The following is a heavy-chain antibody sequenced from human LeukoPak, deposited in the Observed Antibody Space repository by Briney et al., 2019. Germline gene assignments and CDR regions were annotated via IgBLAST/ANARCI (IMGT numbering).Heavy chain of an antibody. V-gene: IGHV3-48*04. CDR3: ARAARGIVVVPAAIDYYYYMDV. Sequence: GGSLRLSCAASGFTFSSYSMNWVRQAPGKGLEWVSYISSIGSTIYYADSVKGRFTISRDNAKNSLYLQMNSLRAEDTAVYYCARAARGIVVVPAAIDYYYYMDVWGKGTTVTVSS. CDR2: ISSIGSTI. CDR1: GFTFSSYS. J-gene: IGHJ6*03. D-gene: IGHD2-2*01.